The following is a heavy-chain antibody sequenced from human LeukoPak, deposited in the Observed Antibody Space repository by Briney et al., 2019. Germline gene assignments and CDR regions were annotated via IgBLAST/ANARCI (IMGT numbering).Heavy chain of an antibody. V-gene: IGHV4-34*12. CDR3: ARAVESSVRFDD. CDR1: GGSFSDYY. CDR2: IIQSGGT. D-gene: IGHD3-22*01. Sequence: PSETLSLTCAIHGGSFSDYYWSWIRQPPGKGLEWIGEIIQSGGTNHNPSLKSRVTISIDTSKNQFSLKLSSVTAADTAVYYCARAVESSVRFDDWGQGTLVTVSS. J-gene: IGHJ4*02.